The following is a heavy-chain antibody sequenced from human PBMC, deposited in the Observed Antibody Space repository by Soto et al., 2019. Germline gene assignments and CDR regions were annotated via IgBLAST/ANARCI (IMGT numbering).Heavy chain of an antibody. D-gene: IGHD3-9*01. Sequence: GSLRLSCTVSGGSISSYYWSWIRQPPGKGLEWIGYIYYSGSTNYNPSLKSRVTISVDTSKNQFSLKLSSVTAADTAVYYCARVAADYDILTGYGGDWFDPWGQGTPVTVSS. J-gene: IGHJ5*02. V-gene: IGHV4-59*01. CDR1: GGSISSYY. CDR3: ARVAADYDILTGYGGDWFDP. CDR2: IYYSGST.